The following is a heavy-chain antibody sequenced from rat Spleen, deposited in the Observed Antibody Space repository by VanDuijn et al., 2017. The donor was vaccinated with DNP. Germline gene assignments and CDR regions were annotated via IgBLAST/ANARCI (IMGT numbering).Heavy chain of an antibody. Sequence: EVQLVESGGDLVQPGRSLKLSCVASGFTFNNYWMTWIRQVPGKGLEWVACINTDGGSTYYPDSVKGRFTISRDNTKNTLYLQMNSLRSEDTATYYCARGGRSYFDYWGHGVMVTVSS. J-gene: IGHJ2*01. CDR2: INTDGGST. CDR3: ARGGRSYFDY. CDR1: GFTFNNYW. D-gene: IGHD1-11*01. V-gene: IGHV5-31*01.